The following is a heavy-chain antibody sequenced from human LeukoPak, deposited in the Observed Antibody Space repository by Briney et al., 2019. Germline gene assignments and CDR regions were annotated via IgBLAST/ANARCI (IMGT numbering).Heavy chain of an antibody. CDR1: GFTFSSYG. J-gene: IGHJ4*02. D-gene: IGHD1-26*01. CDR3: ARGAITPDY. Sequence: GGSLRLSCAASGFTFSSYGMHWVRRAPGKGLEWVAVIWYDGSYKYYADSVKGRFTISRDNSKKMLYLQLSSLRAEDTAVYHCARGAITPDYWGQGTLVTVSS. V-gene: IGHV3-33*01. CDR2: IWYDGSYK.